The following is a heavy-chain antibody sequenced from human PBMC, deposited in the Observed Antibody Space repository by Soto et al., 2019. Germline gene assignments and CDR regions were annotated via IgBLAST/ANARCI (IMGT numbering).Heavy chain of an antibody. J-gene: IGHJ6*02. CDR2: IYYSGST. CDR3: ARRNSYSSNYYYYYGMDV. D-gene: IGHD6-19*01. V-gene: IGHV4-39*01. CDR1: GGSISSSSYY. Sequence: SETLSLTCTVSGGSISSSSYYWGWIRQPPGKGLEWIGSIYYSGSTYYNPSLKSRVTISVDTSKKQFSLKLSSVTATDTAVYYCARRNSYSSNYYYYYGMDVWGQGTTVTVSS.